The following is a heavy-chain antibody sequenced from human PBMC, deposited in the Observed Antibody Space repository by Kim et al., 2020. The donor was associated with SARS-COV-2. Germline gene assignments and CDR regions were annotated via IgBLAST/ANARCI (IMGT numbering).Heavy chain of an antibody. Sequence: GGSLRLSCAASGFTFSSYAMHWVRQAPGKGLEWVAVISYDGSNKYYADSVKGRFTISRDNSKNTLYLQMNSLRAEDTAVYYCARGRYCTNGVCYWLLDYYYYYGMDVWGQGTTVTVSS. CDR3: ARGRYCTNGVCYWLLDYYYYYGMDV. CDR1: GFTFSSYA. D-gene: IGHD2-8*01. V-gene: IGHV3-30*04. J-gene: IGHJ6*02. CDR2: ISYDGSNK.